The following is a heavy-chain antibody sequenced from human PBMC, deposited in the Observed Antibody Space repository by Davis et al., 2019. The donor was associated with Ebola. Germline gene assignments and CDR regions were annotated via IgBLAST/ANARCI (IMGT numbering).Heavy chain of an antibody. D-gene: IGHD3-10*01. CDR1: GDSVSVNSGG. CDR2: TYYNSKWYN. CDR3: ARGWFRGSFDY. J-gene: IGHJ4*02. V-gene: IGHV6-1*01. Sequence: HSQTLSLTCAISGDSVSVNSGGWNWIRQSPSRGLEWLGRTYYNSKWYNDYAVSVKSRITINPATSRNHFSLQLDSVTPEDTAVYYCARGWFRGSFDYWGQGTPVTVSS.